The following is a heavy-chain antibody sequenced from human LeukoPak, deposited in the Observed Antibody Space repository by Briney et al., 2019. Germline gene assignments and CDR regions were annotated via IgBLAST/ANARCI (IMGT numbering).Heavy chain of an antibody. CDR3: AGGDLAYCGGDCYPPGY. D-gene: IGHD2-21*02. CDR2: ISSSSSYI. CDR1: GFTFSSYS. Sequence: GGSLRLSCAASGFTFSSYSMNWVRQAPGKGLEWVSSISSSSSYIYYADSVKGRFTISRDNAKNSLYLQMNSLRAEDTAVYYCAGGDLAYCGGDCYPPGYWGQGTLVTVSS. V-gene: IGHV3-21*01. J-gene: IGHJ4*02.